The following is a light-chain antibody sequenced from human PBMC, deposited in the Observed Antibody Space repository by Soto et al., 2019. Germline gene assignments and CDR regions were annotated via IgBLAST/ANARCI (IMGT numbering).Light chain of an antibody. V-gene: IGKV1-5*01. J-gene: IGKJ3*01. CDR2: AAS. Sequence: DIQMTQSPSTLSASVGDRVTITCRASQRINSWLAWYQQKPGKAPKLLIYAASNLQSGVPARFSGSGSGTDFTLTISSLQPEDFATYYCLQKYFYPFTFGPGTKVDIK. CDR1: QRINSW. CDR3: LQKYFYPFT.